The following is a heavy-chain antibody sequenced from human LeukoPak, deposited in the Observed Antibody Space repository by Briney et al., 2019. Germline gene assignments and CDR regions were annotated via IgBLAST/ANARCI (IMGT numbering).Heavy chain of an antibody. J-gene: IGHJ4*02. CDR3: AKDLRHDYGDYVDY. Sequence: GGSLRLSCAASGFTFSSYAMSWVRQAPGKGLEWVSAISGSGGSTYYADSVKGRFTISRDNSKNTLYLQMNSLRAEDAAVYYCAKDLRHDYGDYVDYWGQGTLVTVSS. CDR2: ISGSGGST. V-gene: IGHV3-23*01. D-gene: IGHD4-17*01. CDR1: GFTFSSYA.